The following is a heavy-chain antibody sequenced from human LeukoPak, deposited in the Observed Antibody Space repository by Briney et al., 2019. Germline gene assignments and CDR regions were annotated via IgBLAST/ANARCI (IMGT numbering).Heavy chain of an antibody. CDR2: MYIRGST. CDR3: ARVMSGSYHDY. Sequence: SETLSLTCTVSGGSISSGSYYWSWIRQPAGQGLEWIGRMYIRGSTDYDPSLNSRVTISVDTSKNQFSLKLSSVSAADTAVYYCARVMSGSYHDYWGQGTLVTVSS. J-gene: IGHJ4*02. V-gene: IGHV4-61*02. CDR1: GGSISSGSYY. D-gene: IGHD1-26*01.